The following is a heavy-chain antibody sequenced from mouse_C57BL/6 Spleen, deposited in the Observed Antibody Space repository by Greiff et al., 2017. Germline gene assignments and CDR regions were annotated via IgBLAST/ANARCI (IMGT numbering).Heavy chain of an antibody. D-gene: IGHD1-1*01. Sequence: EVKLVEPGGDLVKPGGSLKLSCAASGFTFSSYGMYWVRQTPGKRLEWVATISSGGSYTYYPDSVKGRFTLSRDNAKTTQYLQMSSLKSEDTATYEWSSVISTVERYYAMDYWGQGTSVTVSS. CDR1: GFTFSSYG. CDR3: SSVISTVERYYAMDY. CDR2: ISSGGSYT. J-gene: IGHJ4*01. V-gene: IGHV5-6*01.